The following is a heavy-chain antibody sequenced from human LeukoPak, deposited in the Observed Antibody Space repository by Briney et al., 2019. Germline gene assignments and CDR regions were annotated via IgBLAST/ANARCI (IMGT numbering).Heavy chain of an antibody. V-gene: IGHV4-34*01. CDR3: ARVTYYYDSSVYYNLQSGAFDI. Sequence: PSETLSLTCVVCGGSFSGYYWSWIRQPPGKGLEWIGEINHSGSTNYNPSLKSRVTISVDTSKSQFSLRLSSVTAADTAVYYCARVTYYYDSSVYYNLQSGAFDIWGQGTMVTVSS. CDR1: GGSFSGYY. D-gene: IGHD3-22*01. J-gene: IGHJ3*02. CDR2: INHSGST.